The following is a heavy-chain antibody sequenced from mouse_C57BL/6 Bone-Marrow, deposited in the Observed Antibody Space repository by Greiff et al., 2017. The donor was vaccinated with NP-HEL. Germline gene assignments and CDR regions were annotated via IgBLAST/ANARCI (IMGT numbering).Heavy chain of an antibody. V-gene: IGHV2-2*01. CDR1: GFSLTSYG. CDR2: IWSGGST. Sequence: QVQLQQSGPGLAQPSQSLSITCTVSGFSLTSYGVHWVRQSPGKGLEWLGVIWSGGSTDCNAAFISRLSISKDNSKSQVFFKMNSLQADDTAIYYCARPLTGDWYFDVWGTGTTVTVSS. D-gene: IGHD4-1*01. CDR3: ARPLTGDWYFDV. J-gene: IGHJ1*03.